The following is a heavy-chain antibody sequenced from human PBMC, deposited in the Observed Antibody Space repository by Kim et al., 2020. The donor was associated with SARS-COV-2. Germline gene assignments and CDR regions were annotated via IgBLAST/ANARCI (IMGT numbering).Heavy chain of an antibody. D-gene: IGHD2-2*02. Sequence: GGSLRLSCTASGFTFTNYWMSWVRQAPGKGLEWVANIKQDGSAKHYADSVKGRFTISRDNANNSLYLQMNSVTAEDTAVYYSIPLYYYGMDVWGQGTTVTVYS. CDR1: GFTFTNYW. J-gene: IGHJ6*02. V-gene: IGHV3-7*03. CDR2: IKQDGSAK. CDR3: IPLYYYGMDV.